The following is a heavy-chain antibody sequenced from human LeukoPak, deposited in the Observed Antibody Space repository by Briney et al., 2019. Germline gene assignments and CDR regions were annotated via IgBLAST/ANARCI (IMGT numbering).Heavy chain of an antibody. CDR2: INPNSGGT. V-gene: IGHV1-2*02. CDR3: AILQGGLDF. D-gene: IGHD5-24*01. CDR1: GYTFSGYY. J-gene: IGHJ4*02. Sequence: GASVKVSCKASGYTFSGYYMHWVRQAPGQGLEWMGWINPNSGGTNYAQNFQGRVTLTRDTSISTAYMEVNRLIFDDTAVYYCAILQGGLDFWGQGTLLTISS.